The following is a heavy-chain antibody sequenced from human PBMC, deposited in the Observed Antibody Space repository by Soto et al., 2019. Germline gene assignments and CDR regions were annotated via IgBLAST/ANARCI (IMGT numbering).Heavy chain of an antibody. J-gene: IGHJ4*02. CDR3: ARGYYSGSNPSSFDY. Sequence: QLQLVQSGAEVREPGSSVKVSCKASGGTFSSYTVIWVRQAPGQGLEWMGGITPTLNIAKYAEKFRGRVTITADESTSTVNMHLSSLRSEDTAVYFCARGYYSGSNPSSFDYWGQGTVVAVSS. D-gene: IGHD1-26*01. CDR2: ITPTLNIA. CDR1: GGTFSSYT. V-gene: IGHV1-69*01.